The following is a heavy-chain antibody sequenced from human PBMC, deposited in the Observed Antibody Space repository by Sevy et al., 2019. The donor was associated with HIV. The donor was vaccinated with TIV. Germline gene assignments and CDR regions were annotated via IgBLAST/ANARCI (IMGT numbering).Heavy chain of an antibody. Sequence: SETLSLTCAVYGGSFSGYYWSWIRQPPGKGLEWIGEINNSGGTNYNPSFKSRVTISVDTSKNQFSLKLNSVSAADTAVYYCVRHCTGSSCSHAFDIWGQGTMVTVSS. CDR1: GGSFSGYY. V-gene: IGHV4-34*01. CDR3: VRHCTGSSCSHAFDI. J-gene: IGHJ3*02. D-gene: IGHD2-15*01. CDR2: INNSGGT.